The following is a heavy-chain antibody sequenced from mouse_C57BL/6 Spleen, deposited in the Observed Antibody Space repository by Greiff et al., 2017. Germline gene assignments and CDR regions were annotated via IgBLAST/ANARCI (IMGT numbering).Heavy chain of an antibody. J-gene: IGHJ2*01. Sequence: QVQLKESGAELVKPGASVKISCKASGYAFSSYWMNWVKQRPGKGLEWIGQIYPGDGDTNYNGKFKGKATLTADKSSSTAYMQLSSLTSEDSAVYFCAREPYGNYWFDYWGQGTTLTVSS. D-gene: IGHD2-1*01. CDR1: GYAFSSYW. CDR2: IYPGDGDT. V-gene: IGHV1-80*01. CDR3: AREPYGNYWFDY.